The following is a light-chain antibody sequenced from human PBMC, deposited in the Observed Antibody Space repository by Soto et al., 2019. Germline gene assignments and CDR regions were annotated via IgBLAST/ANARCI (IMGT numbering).Light chain of an antibody. J-gene: IGLJ1*01. CDR1: SSDVGGYNY. V-gene: IGLV2-14*01. CDR3: SSYADRNHLV. Sequence: QSLLPQPASVSGFPGQSITISCTGTSSDVGGYNYVSWYQEHPGKAPNLMIYEVSNRPSGASPRFSGSKSGNPAPLTVSALQAEDAADYYCSSYADRNHLVFGTGTKATVL. CDR2: EVS.